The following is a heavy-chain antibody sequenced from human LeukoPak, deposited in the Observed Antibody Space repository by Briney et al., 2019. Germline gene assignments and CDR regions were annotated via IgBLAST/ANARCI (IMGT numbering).Heavy chain of an antibody. CDR1: GFTFSSYA. V-gene: IGHV3-23*01. D-gene: IGHD2-8*01. Sequence: GGSLRLSCAASGFTFSSYAMSWVRQAPGDGLEWVSGISGSGGSTHYADSVKGRFTISRDNSKNTLYLQMNSLRAEDTAVYYCVKGGNGYCTNGICSPRVVAAIDYWGQGTLVTVSS. J-gene: IGHJ4*02. CDR2: ISGSGGST. CDR3: VKGGNGYCTNGICSPRVVAAIDY.